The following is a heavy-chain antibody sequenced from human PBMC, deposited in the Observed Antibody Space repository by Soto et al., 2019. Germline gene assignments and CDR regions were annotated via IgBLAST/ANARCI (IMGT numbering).Heavy chain of an antibody. Sequence: GASVKVSCKASGYTFTSYDINWVRQATGQGLEWMGWMNPNSGNTGYAQKFQGRVTMTRNTSISTAYMELSSLRSEDTAVYYCARGSEVLRYFDWSSWFDPWGQGTLVTVSS. J-gene: IGHJ5*02. CDR3: ARGSEVLRYFDWSSWFDP. V-gene: IGHV1-8*01. D-gene: IGHD3-9*01. CDR2: MNPNSGNT. CDR1: GYTFTSYD.